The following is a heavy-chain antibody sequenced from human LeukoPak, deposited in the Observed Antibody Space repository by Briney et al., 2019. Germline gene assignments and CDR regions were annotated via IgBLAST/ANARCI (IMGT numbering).Heavy chain of an antibody. J-gene: IGHJ4*02. V-gene: IGHV3-74*01. Sequence: GGSLRLSCAASGFTFNRYWMHWVRQVPGKEVVWVSHSHNDGNSVSYADSVKGRFTVSRDNAKNTLYLQMNRLRAEDTAVYFCTKDHDSTGYPTSDYWGQGTLVTVSS. CDR2: SHNDGNSV. CDR3: TKDHDSTGYPTSDY. D-gene: IGHD3-22*01. CDR1: GFTFNRYW.